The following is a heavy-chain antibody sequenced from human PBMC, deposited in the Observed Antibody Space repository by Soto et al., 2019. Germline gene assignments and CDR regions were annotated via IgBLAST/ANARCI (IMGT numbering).Heavy chain of an antibody. CDR3: ARLGGYCSTTGCYGYYAMDV. V-gene: IGHV4-30-2*01. CDR1: GGSISSGGYS. Sequence: PSETLSLTCAVSGGSISSGGYSWSWIRQPPGKGLEWIGYIYHSGSTYYNPSLKSRVTISVDRSKNQFSLKLSSVTAADTAVYYCARLGGYCSTTGCYGYYAMDVWGQGTTVTVSS. CDR2: IYHSGST. D-gene: IGHD2-2*01. J-gene: IGHJ6*02.